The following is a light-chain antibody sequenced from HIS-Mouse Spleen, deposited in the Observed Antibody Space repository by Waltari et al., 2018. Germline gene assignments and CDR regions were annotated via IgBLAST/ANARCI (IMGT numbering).Light chain of an antibody. CDR1: QGISNY. J-gene: IGKJ5*01. CDR2: AAS. Sequence: DIQMTQSPSSLSASVGDRVTITCRASQGISNYLAWYQQNPGKVPKLLIHAASTLQSGVPSRFSGSGSGTDFTLTISSLQPEDVATYYCQKYNSAPLITFGQGTRLEIK. V-gene: IGKV1-27*01. CDR3: QKYNSAPLIT.